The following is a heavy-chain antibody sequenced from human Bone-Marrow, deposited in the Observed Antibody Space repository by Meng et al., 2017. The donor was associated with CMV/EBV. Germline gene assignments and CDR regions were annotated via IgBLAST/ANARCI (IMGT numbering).Heavy chain of an antibody. D-gene: IGHD3-22*01. CDR1: GFTFSSYE. V-gene: IGHV3-48*03. J-gene: IGHJ4*02. Sequence: GESLKISCAASGFTFSSYEMNWVRQAPGKGLEWVSYISSSGSTIYYADSVKGRFTISRDNAKNSLYLQMNSLRAEDTAVYYCATPPGDYYDSSGYFSWGQGTLVTVYS. CDR2: ISSSGSTI. CDR3: ATPPGDYYDSSGYFS.